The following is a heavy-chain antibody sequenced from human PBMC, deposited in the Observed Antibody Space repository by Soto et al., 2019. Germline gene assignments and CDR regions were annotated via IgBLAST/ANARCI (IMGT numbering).Heavy chain of an antibody. Sequence: EVQLLESGGGLVQPGGSLRLSCAASGFTFSSYAMSWVRQAPGKGLEWVSAISGSGGSTYYADSVKGRFTISRDNSKNTLYLQMNSLRAEDTAVYYCAKGMKKAAAGPYNWFDPWGQGTLVTVSS. CDR3: AKGMKKAAAGPYNWFDP. CDR2: ISGSGGST. J-gene: IGHJ5*02. D-gene: IGHD6-13*01. V-gene: IGHV3-23*01. CDR1: GFTFSSYA.